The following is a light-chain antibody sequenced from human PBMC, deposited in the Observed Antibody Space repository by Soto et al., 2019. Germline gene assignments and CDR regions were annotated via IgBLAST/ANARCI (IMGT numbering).Light chain of an antibody. Sequence: DIQLTQSPSFLSASVGDRVTITCRASQGISSYLAWYQQKPGKAPKLLIYAASTLQSGVPSRFSGRGSGTNFTLTISSLQPEDFATYYCIQDFISPLTVGQGTKVDIK. J-gene: IGKJ1*01. CDR2: AAS. CDR3: IQDFISPLT. V-gene: IGKV1-9*01. CDR1: QGISSY.